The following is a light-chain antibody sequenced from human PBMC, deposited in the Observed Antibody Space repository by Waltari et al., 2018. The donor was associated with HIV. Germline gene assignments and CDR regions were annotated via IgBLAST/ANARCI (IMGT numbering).Light chain of an antibody. Sequence: QSVLTQPPSASGTPGQWVTISCSGSSSNTGSNYVYWYQQLPGTAPKLLIYRTNQRPSGVPDRFSGSKAGTSASLAISGLRSEDEGDYSCAAWDDSLSGVVFGGGTKLTVL. CDR1: SSNTGSNY. J-gene: IGLJ2*01. CDR3: AAWDDSLSGVV. CDR2: RTN. V-gene: IGLV1-47*01.